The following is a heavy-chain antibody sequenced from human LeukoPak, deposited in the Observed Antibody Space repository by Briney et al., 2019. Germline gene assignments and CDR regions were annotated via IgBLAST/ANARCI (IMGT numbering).Heavy chain of an antibody. V-gene: IGHV3-7*01. Sequence: PGGSLRLSCAVSGFTFSSYWMSWVRQAPGKGLEWVAYIKSNGIEKYSVDSVKGRFTISRDNAKNSLYLQMNTLRAEDTAVYYCASMWGYEVYARNYFDYWGQAALFTVSS. CDR2: IKSNGIEK. J-gene: IGHJ4*02. CDR1: GFTFSSYW. D-gene: IGHD5/OR15-5a*01. CDR3: ASMWGYEVYARNYFDY.